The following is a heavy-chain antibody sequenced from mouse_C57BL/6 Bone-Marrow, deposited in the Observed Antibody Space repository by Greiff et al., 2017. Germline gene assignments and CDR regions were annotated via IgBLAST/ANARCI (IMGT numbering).Heavy chain of an antibody. J-gene: IGHJ3*01. Sequence: DVKLVESGGDLVKPGGSLKLSCAASGFTFSSYGMSWVRQTPDKRLEWVATISSGGSYPYYPDSVKGRFTISRDNAKNTLYLQMSSLKSGDTAMYYCAREGYYGAYWGQGTLVTVSA. D-gene: IGHD1-1*01. V-gene: IGHV5-6*02. CDR3: AREGYYGAY. CDR2: ISSGGSYP. CDR1: GFTFSSYG.